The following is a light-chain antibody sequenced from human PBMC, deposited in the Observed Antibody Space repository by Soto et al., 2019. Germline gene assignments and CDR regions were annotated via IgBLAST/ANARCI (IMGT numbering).Light chain of an antibody. V-gene: IGLV2-8*01. CDR2: EVS. CDR3: SSFAGNNNLV. CDR1: SSDVGGYNY. J-gene: IGLJ2*01. Sequence: QSALTQPPSASGSPGQSVTISCTGTSSDVGGYNYVSWYQQHPGKAPKVMISEVSMRPSGVPDRFSGSKSGNTASLTVSGLQAEDEADYYCSSFAGNNNLVFGGGTKLTVL.